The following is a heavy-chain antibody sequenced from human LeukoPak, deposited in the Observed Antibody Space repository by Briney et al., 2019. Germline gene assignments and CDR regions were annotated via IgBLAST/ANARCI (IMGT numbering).Heavy chain of an antibody. CDR1: GYTFTGCY. J-gene: IGHJ5*02. CDR3: ARENDFWSGQNWFDP. D-gene: IGHD3-3*01. CDR2: INPNSGGT. Sequence: GASVKVSCKASGYTFTGCYMHWVRQAPGQGLEWMGWINPNSGGTNYAQKFQGRVTMTRDTSISTAYMELSRLRSDDTAVYYCARENDFWSGQNWFDPWGQGTLVTVSS. V-gene: IGHV1-2*02.